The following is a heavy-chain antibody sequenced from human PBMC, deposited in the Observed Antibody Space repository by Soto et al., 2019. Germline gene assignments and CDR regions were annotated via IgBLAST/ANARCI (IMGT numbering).Heavy chain of an antibody. D-gene: IGHD1-1*01. CDR2: ISAYNGNT. Sequence: ASVKVSCKASGGTFSSYAISWVRQAPGQGLEWMGWISAYNGNTNYAQKLQGRVTMTTDTSTSTAYMELRSLRSDDTAVYYCARFKPWNDFDYWGQGTLVTVSS. V-gene: IGHV1-18*01. J-gene: IGHJ4*02. CDR3: ARFKPWNDFDY. CDR1: GGTFSSYA.